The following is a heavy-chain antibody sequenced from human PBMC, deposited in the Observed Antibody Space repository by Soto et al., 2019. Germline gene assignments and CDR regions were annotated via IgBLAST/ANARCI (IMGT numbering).Heavy chain of an antibody. V-gene: IGHV1-69*01. CDR3: ASGRIAVVGSRAYYGLDV. CDR1: GGTPSNSA. D-gene: IGHD6-19*01. Sequence: QVQLVQSGAEVKKPGSSVRVSCKASGGTPSNSAFSWVRQAPGHGLEWMGGIIPVFGIVKYAQNLEGRVTITAEESTNTPYMELSSLRYEDRAVYYCASGRIAVVGSRAYYGLDVWGQGTTVTVSS. J-gene: IGHJ6*02. CDR2: IIPVFGIV.